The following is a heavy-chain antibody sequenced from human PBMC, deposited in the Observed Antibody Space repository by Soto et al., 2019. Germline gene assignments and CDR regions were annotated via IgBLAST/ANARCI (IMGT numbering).Heavy chain of an antibody. CDR1: GGTFNSYS. J-gene: IGHJ5*02. CDR2: IIPMSGRP. V-gene: IGHV1-69*06. Sequence: QVQLVQSGAEVKTPGSSVKVSCKASGGTFNSYSIDWVRQAPGQGFEWMGGIIPMSGRPNYAQRFQGRVTVSAEKSTNTGYMEVNSLAHEDTAVYYCTRRGRQSANWFDPWGQGTLVTVSS. CDR3: TRRGRQSANWFDP.